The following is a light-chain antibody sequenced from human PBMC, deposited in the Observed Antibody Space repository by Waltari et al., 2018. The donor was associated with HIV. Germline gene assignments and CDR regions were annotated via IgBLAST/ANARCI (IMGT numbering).Light chain of an antibody. CDR1: SSDVGGYKY. CDR2: EVR. Sequence: QSALTQPPSASGSPGQSVTISCTGTSSDVGGYKYVSWYQQNPGKAPTLMIYEVRQRPSGVPDRFSGSKSGNTASLTVSGLQAEDEADYYCSSYAGSDNYVIFGGGTKLTVL. V-gene: IGLV2-8*01. CDR3: SSYAGSDNYVI. J-gene: IGLJ2*01.